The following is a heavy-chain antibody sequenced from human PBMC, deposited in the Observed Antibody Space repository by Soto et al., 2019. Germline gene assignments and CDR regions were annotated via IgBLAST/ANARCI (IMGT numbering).Heavy chain of an antibody. D-gene: IGHD3-3*01. CDR2: ISGSGGST. CDR3: AKDRYDFWSPRRSDV. Sequence: PGGSLRLSCAASGFTFGSYAMSWVRQAPWKGLEWVSAISGSGGSTYYADSVKGRFTISRDNSKNTLYLQMNSLRAEDTAVYYCAKDRYDFWSPRRSDVWGQGTTVTVSS. J-gene: IGHJ6*02. CDR1: GFTFGSYA. V-gene: IGHV3-23*01.